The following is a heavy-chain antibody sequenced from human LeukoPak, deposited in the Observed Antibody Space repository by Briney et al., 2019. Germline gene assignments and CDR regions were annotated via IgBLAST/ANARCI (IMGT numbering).Heavy chain of an antibody. V-gene: IGHV5-51*01. CDR3: ARHEGSGSYYSY. J-gene: IGHJ4*02. Sequence: GESLQISCKGSGYTFTTYWIGWVRQMPGRGLEWMGIISPDDSEIRYSPSFRGQVTISADKSITTAYLQWGSLKASDTAIYYCARHEGSGSYYSYWGQGTLVTVSS. CDR1: GYTFTTYW. CDR2: ISPDDSEI. D-gene: IGHD1-26*01.